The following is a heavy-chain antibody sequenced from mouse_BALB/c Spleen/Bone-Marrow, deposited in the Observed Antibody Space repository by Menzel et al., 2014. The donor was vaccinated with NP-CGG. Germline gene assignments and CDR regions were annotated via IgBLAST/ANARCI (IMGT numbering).Heavy chain of an antibody. Sequence: EVMLVESGGGLMKPGGSLKLSCAASGFTFSDYYTYWVRPTPEKRLEWVATISDGGTYSYYADSVKGRFTISRDNAKSNLYLQMNSLKSEDTAMYYCARDMGDYWGQGTTLTVSS. D-gene: IGHD1-1*02. J-gene: IGHJ2*01. CDR2: ISDGGTYS. CDR3: ARDMGDY. CDR1: GFTFSDYY. V-gene: IGHV5-4*02.